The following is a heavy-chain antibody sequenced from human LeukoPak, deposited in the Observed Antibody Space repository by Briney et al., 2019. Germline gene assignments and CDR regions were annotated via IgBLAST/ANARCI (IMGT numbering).Heavy chain of an antibody. CDR3: ARDRYYDSSGYYPGY. Sequence: PGGSLRLSCAASGFTFSSYAMHWVRQAPGKGLEWVAVISYDGSNKYYADSVKGRFTISKDNSKNTLYLQMNSLRAEDTAVYYCARDRYYDSSGYYPGYWGQGTLVTVSS. CDR2: ISYDGSNK. V-gene: IGHV3-30*04. D-gene: IGHD3-22*01. J-gene: IGHJ4*02. CDR1: GFTFSSYA.